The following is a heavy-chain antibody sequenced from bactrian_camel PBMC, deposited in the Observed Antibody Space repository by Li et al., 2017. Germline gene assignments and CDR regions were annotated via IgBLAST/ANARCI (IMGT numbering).Heavy chain of an antibody. CDR3: AAGWTVIPGAACEYKS. CDR1: GSIVSTMC. J-gene: IGHJ4*01. D-gene: IGHD5*01. CDR2: IYRDGGAT. V-gene: IGHV3S40*01. Sequence: LVESGGGSVQAGRSLRLSCASSGSIVSTMCMGWVRQAPGKEREGVASIYRDGGATHYADSVTGRFTVSQDAAKNTVYLQMNSLKPEDAGLYYCAAGWTVIPGAACEYKSWGRGTQVTVS.